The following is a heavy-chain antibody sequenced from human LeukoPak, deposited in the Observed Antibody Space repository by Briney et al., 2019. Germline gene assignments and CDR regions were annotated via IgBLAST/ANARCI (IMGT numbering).Heavy chain of an antibody. CDR1: GFTFSSYG. J-gene: IGHJ4*02. CDR2: IWYDGSNK. CDR3: ASQAAGSGSYYYYFEY. D-gene: IGHD1-26*01. Sequence: GGSLRLSCAASGFTFSSYGMHWVRQAPGKGLEWLAIIWYDGSNKYYADSAKRRFTISRDNSKNTLYLQMNSLRAEDTAVYFCASQAAGSGSYYYYFEYWGQGTLVTVSS. V-gene: IGHV3-33*01.